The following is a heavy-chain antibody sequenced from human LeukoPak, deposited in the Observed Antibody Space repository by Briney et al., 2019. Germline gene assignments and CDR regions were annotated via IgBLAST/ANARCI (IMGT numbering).Heavy chain of an antibody. V-gene: IGHV1-18*01. Sequence: GASVKVSCKASGYTFTDFGISWVRQAPGQGPEWMGWVSAYNGDRKYAQKVQGRVTLTTDTSTSTSYMELRSLTSDDTAVYFCARDLGASTLIFFDYWGQGTLVTVSS. CDR3: ARDLGASTLIFFDY. D-gene: IGHD2-15*01. J-gene: IGHJ4*02. CDR2: VSAYNGDR. CDR1: GYTFTDFG.